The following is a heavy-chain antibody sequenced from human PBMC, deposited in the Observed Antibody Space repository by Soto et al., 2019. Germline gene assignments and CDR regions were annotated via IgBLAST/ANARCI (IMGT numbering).Heavy chain of an antibody. D-gene: IGHD3-22*01. CDR3: AKEVRYYYDSSGVDAFDI. Sequence: QVQLVESGGGVVQPGRSLRLSCAASGFTFSSYGMHWVRQAPGKGLEWVAVISYGGSDQYYADSVKGRYTISRDNSKNTVYLQTNSLRAEDTAVYYCAKEVRYYYDSSGVDAFDIWGQGTMVTVSS. J-gene: IGHJ3*02. CDR1: GFTFSSYG. V-gene: IGHV3-30*18. CDR2: ISYGGSDQ.